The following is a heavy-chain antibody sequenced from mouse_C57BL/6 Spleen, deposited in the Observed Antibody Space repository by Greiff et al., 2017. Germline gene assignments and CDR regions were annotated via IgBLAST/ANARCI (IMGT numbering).Heavy chain of an antibody. CDR3: ARNWDFDY. D-gene: IGHD4-1*01. CDR1: GFTFSSYA. V-gene: IGHV5-4*03. J-gene: IGHJ2*01. Sequence: EVKLVESGGGLVKPGGSLKLSCAASGFTFSSYAMSWVRQTPDKRLEWVATISDGGSYTYYPDNVKGRFTISRDNAKNNLYLQMSHLKSEDTAMYYCARNWDFDYWGKGTTLTVAA. CDR2: ISDGGSYT.